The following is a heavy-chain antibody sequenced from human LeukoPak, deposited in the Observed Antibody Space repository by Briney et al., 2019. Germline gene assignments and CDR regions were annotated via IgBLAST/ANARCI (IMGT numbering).Heavy chain of an antibody. J-gene: IGHJ3*02. CDR1: GFTFSSYA. D-gene: IGHD2-2*01. CDR3: ARAWVGYCSSTSCHDAFDI. Sequence: GGSLRLSCAASGFTFSSYAMHWVRQAPGKGLEWVAVISYDGSNKYYADSVKGRFTISRDNAKNTLYLQMNSLRAEDTAVYYCARAWVGYCSSTSCHDAFDIWGQGTMVTVSS. V-gene: IGHV3-30-3*01. CDR2: ISYDGSNK.